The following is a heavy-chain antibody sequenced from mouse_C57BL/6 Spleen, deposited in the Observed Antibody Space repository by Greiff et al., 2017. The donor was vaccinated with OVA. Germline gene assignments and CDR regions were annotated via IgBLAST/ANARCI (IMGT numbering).Heavy chain of an antibody. CDR2: IYPGDGDT. CDR1: GYAFSSSW. V-gene: IGHV1-82*01. Sequence: LVESGPELVKPGASVKISCKASGYAFSSSWMNWVKQRPGKGLEWIGRIYPGDGDTNYNGKFKGKATLTADKSSSTAYMQLSSLTSEDSAVYFCARGELGREYFDYWGQGTTLTVSS. CDR3: ARGELGREYFDY. J-gene: IGHJ2*01. D-gene: IGHD4-1*01.